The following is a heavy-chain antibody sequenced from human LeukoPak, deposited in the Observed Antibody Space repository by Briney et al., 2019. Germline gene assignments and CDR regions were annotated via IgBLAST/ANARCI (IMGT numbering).Heavy chain of an antibody. CDR3: ARDQSAGYWGDFDY. CDR2: ISNDGTIK. CDR1: GFAFSSYA. V-gene: IGHV3-30-3*01. D-gene: IGHD7-27*01. J-gene: IGHJ4*02. Sequence: GGSLRLSCAASGFAFSSYAMHCGRLAPGKGLEWVSIISNDGTIKYYGDSVKGRFTISRDNSKNILFLQMNSLRPEDAAVYYCARDQSAGYWGDFDYWGQGTLVTVSS.